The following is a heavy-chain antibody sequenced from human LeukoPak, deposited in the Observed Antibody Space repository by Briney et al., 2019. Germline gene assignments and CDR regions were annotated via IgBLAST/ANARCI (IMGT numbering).Heavy chain of an antibody. J-gene: IGHJ6*02. D-gene: IGHD6-19*01. Sequence: GGSLRLSCAASGFTFSSYGMHWVRQAPGKGLEWVAFIRYDGSNKYYADSVKGRFTISRDNSKNTLYLQMNSLRAEDTAVYYCAKPHSIRWLVGDYYYGMDVWGQGTTVTVSS. V-gene: IGHV3-30*02. CDR3: AKPHSIRWLVGDYYYGMDV. CDR1: GFTFSSYG. CDR2: IRYDGSNK.